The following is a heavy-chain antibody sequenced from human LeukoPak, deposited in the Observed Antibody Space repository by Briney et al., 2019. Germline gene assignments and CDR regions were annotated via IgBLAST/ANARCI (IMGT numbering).Heavy chain of an antibody. J-gene: IGHJ4*02. CDR2: ISYDGSNK. CDR1: GFTFSSYA. CDR3: ARDFAPGPDSGSCLDY. V-gene: IGHV3-30-3*01. D-gene: IGHD1-26*01. Sequence: PGGSLRLSCAASGFTFSSYAMHWVRQAPGKGLEWVAVISYDGSNKYYADSVKGRFTISRDNSKNTLYLQMNSLRAEDTAVYYCARDFAPGPDSGSCLDYWGQGTLVTVSS.